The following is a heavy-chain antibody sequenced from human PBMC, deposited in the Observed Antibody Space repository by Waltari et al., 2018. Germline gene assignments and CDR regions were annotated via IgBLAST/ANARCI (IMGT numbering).Heavy chain of an antibody. CDR3: ARGGYSSGWYPNAFDI. V-gene: IGHV3-7*01. J-gene: IGHJ3*02. Sequence: EVQLVESGGGLVQPGGSLRPSCAASGFTFSSSCMSWVRQAPGKGLEWVANIKQDGSEKYCVASVKGRFTIARDNTKNSQYLQMNILRAEDTAVYDCARGGYSSGWYPNAFDIWGQGTMVTVSS. CDR1: GFTFSSSC. D-gene: IGHD6-19*01. CDR2: IKQDGSEK.